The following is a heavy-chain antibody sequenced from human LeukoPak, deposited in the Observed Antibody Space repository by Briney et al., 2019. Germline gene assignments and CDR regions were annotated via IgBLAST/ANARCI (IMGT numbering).Heavy chain of an antibody. CDR1: GFTLSNHA. CDR2: IGGGAGST. Sequence: GGSLRLSCAASGFTLSNHAMNWVRQAPGKGLEWVSGIGGGAGSTYYADSVKGRFTISRDNSNNALYLQMNSLRAEDTAVYYCAKGGLGSDILTTCDPWGQGTLVTVSS. D-gene: IGHD3-9*01. CDR3: AKGGLGSDILTTCDP. J-gene: IGHJ5*02. V-gene: IGHV3-23*01.